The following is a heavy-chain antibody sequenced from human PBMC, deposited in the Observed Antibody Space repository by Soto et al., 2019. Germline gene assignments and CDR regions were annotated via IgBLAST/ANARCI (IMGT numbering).Heavy chain of an antibody. V-gene: IGHV4-39*01. Sequence: QLQLQESGPGLVKPSETLSLTCTVSGGSISSSSYYWGWIRQPPGKGLEWIGSIYYSGSTYYNPSLKSRVTISVDKSKNPLSLKLSSVTAADTAVYYCGIAVAGTAFAFDIWGQGTMVTVSS. CDR1: GGSISSSSYY. CDR2: IYYSGST. D-gene: IGHD6-19*01. CDR3: GIAVAGTAFAFDI. J-gene: IGHJ3*02.